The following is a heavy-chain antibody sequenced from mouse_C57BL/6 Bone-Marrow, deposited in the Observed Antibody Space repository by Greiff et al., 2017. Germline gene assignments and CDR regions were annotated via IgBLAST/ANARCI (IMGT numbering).Heavy chain of an antibody. CDR1: GYTFTSYG. V-gene: IGHV1-81*01. CDR3: ARFYYGYDGWFAY. Sequence: QVQLQQSGAELARPGASVKLSCKASGYTFTSYGISWVKQRTGQGLELIGEIYPRSGNTYYNEKFKGKATLTADKSSSTAYMELRSLTSEDSAVYFCARFYYGYDGWFAYWGQGTLVTVSA. D-gene: IGHD2-2*01. J-gene: IGHJ3*01. CDR2: IYPRSGNT.